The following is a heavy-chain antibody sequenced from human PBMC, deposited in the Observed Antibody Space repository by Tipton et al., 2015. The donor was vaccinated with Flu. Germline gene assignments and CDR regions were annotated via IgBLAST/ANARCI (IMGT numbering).Heavy chain of an antibody. J-gene: IGHJ4*02. CDR2: IKQDGSEK. Sequence: SLRLSCAASGFTFSSYWMSWVRQAPGKGLEWVANIKQDGSEKYYVDSVKGRFTISRDNAKNSLYLQMNSLRAEDTAVYYCARGSHSGYDYLSYWGQGTLVTVSS. D-gene: IGHD5-12*01. CDR3: ARGSHSGYDYLSY. CDR1: GFTFSSYW. V-gene: IGHV3-7*01.